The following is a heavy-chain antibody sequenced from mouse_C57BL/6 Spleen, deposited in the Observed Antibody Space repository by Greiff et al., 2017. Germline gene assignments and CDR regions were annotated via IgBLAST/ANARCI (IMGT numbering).Heavy chain of an antibody. CDR1: GYSITSGYY. V-gene: IGHV3-6*01. Sequence: EVQLVESGPGLVKPSQSLSLTCSVTGYSITSGYYWNWIRQFPGNKLEWMGYISYDGSNNYNPSLKNRISITRDTSKNQFFLKLNSVTTEDTATYYCAREEDSAYWGQGTLVTVSA. CDR2: ISYDGSN. J-gene: IGHJ3*01. CDR3: AREEDSAY.